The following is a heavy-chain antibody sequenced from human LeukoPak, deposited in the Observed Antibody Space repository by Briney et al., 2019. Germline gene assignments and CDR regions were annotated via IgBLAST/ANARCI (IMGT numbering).Heavy chain of an antibody. CDR3: ARVSLDVYDRSGYYYFDY. CDR1: GGSMNTYY. CDR2: IYYSGST. D-gene: IGHD3-22*01. V-gene: IGHV4-59*01. Sequence: PSETLSLTCTVTGGSMNTYYWSWIRHPPGKGLEWIGYIYYSGSTSYSPSLKSRVTMSVDTSKNQFSLNLRSVTAADTAVYYCARVSLDVYDRSGYYYFDYWGQGTLATVSS. J-gene: IGHJ4*02.